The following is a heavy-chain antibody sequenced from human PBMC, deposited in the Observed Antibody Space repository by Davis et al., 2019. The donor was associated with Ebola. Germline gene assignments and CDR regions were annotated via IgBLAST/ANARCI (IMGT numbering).Heavy chain of an antibody. D-gene: IGHD2-8*02. CDR1: GYTFTSYY. J-gene: IGHJ4*02. V-gene: IGHV1-2*04. CDR3: ASGGYCTGGVCYYFDY. Sequence: ASVKVSCKASGYTFTSYYMHWVRQAPGQGLEWMGWINPNSGGTNYAQKFQGWVTMTRDTSISTAYMELSRLRSDDTAVYYCASGGYCTGGVCYYFDYWGQGTLVTVSS. CDR2: INPNSGGT.